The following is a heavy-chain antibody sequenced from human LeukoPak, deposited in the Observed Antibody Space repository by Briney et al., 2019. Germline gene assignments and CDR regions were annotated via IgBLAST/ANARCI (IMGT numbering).Heavy chain of an antibody. CDR1: GFTFSSYW. Sequence: GGSLRFSCAASGFTFSSYWMSWVRQAPGKGLEWVANIKQDGSEKYYVDSVKGRFTISRDNAKNSLYLQMNSLRAEDTAVYYCAREGYTYYDILTGYYNFYYYYYMDVWGKGTTVTISS. V-gene: IGHV3-7*01. CDR3: AREGYTYYDILTGYYNFYYYYYMDV. J-gene: IGHJ6*03. CDR2: IKQDGSEK. D-gene: IGHD3-9*01.